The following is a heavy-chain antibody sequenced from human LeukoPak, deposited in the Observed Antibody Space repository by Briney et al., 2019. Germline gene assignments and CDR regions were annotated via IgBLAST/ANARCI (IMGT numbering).Heavy chain of an antibody. Sequence: RASVKVSCKASGYTFTSYYMHWVRQAPGQGLEWMGGIIPIFGTANYAQKFQGRVTITADESTSTAYMELSSLRSEDTAVYYCARGSGSSGELSPVADFDYWGQGTLVTVSS. D-gene: IGHD3-10*01. CDR2: IIPIFGTA. V-gene: IGHV1-69*13. J-gene: IGHJ4*02. CDR3: ARGSGSSGELSPVADFDY. CDR1: GYTFTSYY.